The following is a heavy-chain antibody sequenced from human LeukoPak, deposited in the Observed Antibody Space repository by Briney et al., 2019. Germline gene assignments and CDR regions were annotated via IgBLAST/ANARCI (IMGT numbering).Heavy chain of an antibody. Sequence: GGSLRLSCAASGFTFSSYGMHWVRQAPGKGLEWVAFIRYDGSNKYYADSVKGRFTISRDNPKNTLYLQMNSLRAEDTAVYYCARGSGSSSSSALDYWGQGTLVTVSS. CDR2: IRYDGSNK. V-gene: IGHV3-30*02. D-gene: IGHD6-6*01. CDR3: ARGSGSSSSSALDY. J-gene: IGHJ4*02. CDR1: GFTFSSYG.